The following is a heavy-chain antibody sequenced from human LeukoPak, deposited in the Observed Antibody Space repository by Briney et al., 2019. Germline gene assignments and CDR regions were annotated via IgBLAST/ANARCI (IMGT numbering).Heavy chain of an antibody. CDR2: IYYSGDT. CDR3: ARDQMVGAIDY. V-gene: IGHV4-31*03. D-gene: IGHD1-26*01. J-gene: IGHJ4*02. Sequence: SETLSLTCTVSGGSISSGGYYWSWIRQYSGKGLGWIGYIYYSGDTYYNPSFKSRVIISVDTSKSQFSLKLSSVTAADTAVYYCARDQMVGAIDYWGQGTLVTVSS. CDR1: GGSISSGGYY.